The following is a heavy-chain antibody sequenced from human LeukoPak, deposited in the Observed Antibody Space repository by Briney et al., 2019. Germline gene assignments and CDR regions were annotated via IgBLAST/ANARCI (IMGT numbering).Heavy chain of an antibody. J-gene: IGHJ4*02. Sequence: GGSLRLSCAASGFTFDDYTMHWVRQAPGKGLEWVSLISWDGGSTYYADSVKGRFTISRDNSKNSLYLQMNSLRTEDTALYYCAKGREVRGVISYFDYWGQGTLVTVSS. D-gene: IGHD3-10*01. CDR2: ISWDGGST. V-gene: IGHV3-43*01. CDR1: GFTFDDYT. CDR3: AKGREVRGVISYFDY.